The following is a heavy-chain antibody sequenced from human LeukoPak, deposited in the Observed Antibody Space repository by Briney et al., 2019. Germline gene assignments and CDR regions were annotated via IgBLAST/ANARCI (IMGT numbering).Heavy chain of an antibody. V-gene: IGHV3-74*01. CDR2: INGDGITT. J-gene: IGHJ4*02. CDR3: ARAGVGFDY. D-gene: IGHD1-26*01. Sequence: GGSLRLSCAASGFTFSAYWMHWVRQSPGRGLVWVARINGDGITTSYADSVKGRFTISRDNAKNTLYLQMNSLRAEDTAVFYCARAGVGFDYWGQGTLVTVS. CDR1: GFTFSAYW.